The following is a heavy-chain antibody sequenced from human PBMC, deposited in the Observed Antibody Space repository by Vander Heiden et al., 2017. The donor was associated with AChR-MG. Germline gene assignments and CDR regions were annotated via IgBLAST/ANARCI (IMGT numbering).Heavy chain of an antibody. Sequence: QVQLQQWGAGLLKPSETLSPTCTVYGGSFSGYYWSWIRQPPGKGLEWIGEINHSGSTNYNPSLKSRVTISVDTSKNQFSLKLSSVTAADTAVYYCGLQGWAFDYWGQGTLVTVSS. V-gene: IGHV4-34*01. CDR3: GLQGWAFDY. CDR1: GGSFSGYY. CDR2: INHSGST. J-gene: IGHJ4*02.